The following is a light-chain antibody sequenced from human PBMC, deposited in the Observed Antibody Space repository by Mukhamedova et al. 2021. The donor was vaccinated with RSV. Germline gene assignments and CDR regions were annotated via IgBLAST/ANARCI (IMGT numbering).Light chain of an antibody. Sequence: PRLLIYGASNRDTGIPGRFSGSGSGTSFTLTISRLEPEDSAVYYCEQYTDPPVTFGQGT. CDR3: EQYTDPPVT. CDR2: GAS. J-gene: IGKJ2*01. V-gene: IGKV3-20*01.